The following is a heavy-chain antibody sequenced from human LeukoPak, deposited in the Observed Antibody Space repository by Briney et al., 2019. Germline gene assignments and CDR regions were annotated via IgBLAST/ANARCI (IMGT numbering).Heavy chain of an antibody. V-gene: IGHV3-7*01. D-gene: IGHD6-25*01. CDR2: IEPDGSVK. CDR1: GFTFSDLW. J-gene: IGHJ4*02. CDR3: ARGGSDSSRYLLY. Sequence: GGSLRLSCAASGFTFSDLWMTWVRQAPGKGPEWVATIEPDGSVKYYVDSVKGRFTISRDNADNSLYLQMNSLRGEDTAVYFCARGGSDSSRYLLYWGQGTLVTVSS.